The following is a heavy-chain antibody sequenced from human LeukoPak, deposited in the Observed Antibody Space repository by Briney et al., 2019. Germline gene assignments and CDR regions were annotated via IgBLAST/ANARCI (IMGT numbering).Heavy chain of an antibody. V-gene: IGHV3-9*01. CDR2: ISWSSATI. J-gene: IGHJ4*02. Sequence: GGSLRLSCAASGFTFVDYAMHWVRQAPGKGLEWVSSISWSSATIGYADSVKGRFTISRDNAKNSLYLQMNSLRAEDTALYYCAKDMGSGWYNYWGQGTLVTVSS. D-gene: IGHD6-19*01. CDR3: AKDMGSGWYNY. CDR1: GFTFVDYA.